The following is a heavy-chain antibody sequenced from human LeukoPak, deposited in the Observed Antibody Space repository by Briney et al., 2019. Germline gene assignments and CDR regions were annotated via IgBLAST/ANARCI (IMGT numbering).Heavy chain of an antibody. V-gene: IGHV4-34*01. J-gene: IGHJ4*02. Sequence: PSETLSLTCAVYGGSFSGYYWSWIRQPPGKGLEWIGEINHSGSTNYNPSLKSRVTISVDTSKNQFSLKLSSVTAADTAVYYCARGDWSGYYTLDYWGQGTLVTVSS. CDR2: INHSGST. CDR3: ARGDWSGYYTLDY. D-gene: IGHD3-3*01. CDR1: GGSFSGYY.